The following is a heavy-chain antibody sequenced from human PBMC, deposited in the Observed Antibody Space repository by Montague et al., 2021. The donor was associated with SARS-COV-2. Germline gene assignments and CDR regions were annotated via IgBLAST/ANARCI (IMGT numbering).Heavy chain of an antibody. D-gene: IGHD6-19*01. CDR2: TYYRSKWYS. Sequence: CAISGGSVSSNSVAWSWIRRSPSRGLEWLGRTYYRSKWYSDYAPSVRGRLTVNPGASKNEFSLELNYVTPEDTAVYYCVRYSGWFYFDFWGQGTLVTVSS. CDR3: VRYSGWFYFDF. V-gene: IGHV6-1*01. CDR1: GGSVSSNSVA. J-gene: IGHJ4*02.